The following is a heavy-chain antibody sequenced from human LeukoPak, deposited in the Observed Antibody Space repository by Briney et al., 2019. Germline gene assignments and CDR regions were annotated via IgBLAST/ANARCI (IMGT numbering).Heavy chain of an antibody. V-gene: IGHV1-18*04. CDR1: GYTFTSYG. J-gene: IGHJ4*02. D-gene: IGHD3-10*01. CDR2: NSAYNGNT. CDR3: ARDRQITMVRGVIIPFDY. Sequence: AASVKVSCKASGYTFTSYGISWVRQAPGQGLEWMGWNSAYNGNTNYAQKLQGRVTMTTDTSTSTAYMELRSLRSDDTAVYYCARDRQITMVRGVIIPFDYWGQGTLVTVSS.